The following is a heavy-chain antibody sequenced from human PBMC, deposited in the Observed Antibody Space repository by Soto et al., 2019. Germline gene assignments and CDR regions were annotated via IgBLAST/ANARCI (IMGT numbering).Heavy chain of an antibody. CDR3: ARYTVVGAPPAGYCRH. J-gene: IGHJ1*01. CDR1: GFTFSSYG. V-gene: IGHV3-33*01. Sequence: GGSLRLAFAASGFTFSSYGMHWVRQAPGKGLEWVAVIWYDGSNKYYAYSVKGRFTISRDNSNNTLYLQMNSLRAEDTAVYYWARYTVVGAPPAGYCRHWGQGTVGTVSS. CDR2: IWYDGSNK. D-gene: IGHD1-26*01.